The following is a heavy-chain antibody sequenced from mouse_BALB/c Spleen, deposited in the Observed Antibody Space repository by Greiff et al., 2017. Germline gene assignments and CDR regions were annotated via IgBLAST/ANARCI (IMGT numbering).Heavy chain of an antibody. CDR2: INPSSGYT. Sequence: QVHVKQSGAELARPGASVKMSCKASGYTFTSYTMHWVNQRPGQGLEWIGYINPSSGYTNYNQKFKDKATLTADKSSSTAYMQLSSLTSEDSAVYYGARSRYYGSRYVGYYAMDYWGQGTSVTVSS. CDR1: GYTFTSYT. J-gene: IGHJ4*01. V-gene: IGHV1-4*01. D-gene: IGHD1-1*01. CDR3: ARSRYYGSRYVGYYAMDY.